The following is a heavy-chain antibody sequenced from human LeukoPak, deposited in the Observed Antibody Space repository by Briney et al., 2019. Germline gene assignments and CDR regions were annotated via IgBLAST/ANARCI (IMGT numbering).Heavy chain of an antibody. CDR1: GFTFSSYS. CDR2: I. V-gene: IGHV3-21*01. Sequence: GGSLRLSCAASGFTFSSYSMNWVRQAPGKGLEWVSSIVKGRFTISRDNAKNSLYLQMNSLRAEDTAVHYCARGSPSISGSFDYWGQGTLVTVSS. D-gene: IGHD3-10*01. J-gene: IGHJ4*02. CDR3: ARGSPSISGSFDY.